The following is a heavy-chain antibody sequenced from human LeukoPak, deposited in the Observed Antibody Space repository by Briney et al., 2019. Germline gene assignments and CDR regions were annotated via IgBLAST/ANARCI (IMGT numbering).Heavy chain of an antibody. V-gene: IGHV1-2*02. D-gene: IGHD1-1*01. CDR1: GDTFTHYF. Sequence: GASVKVSCKASGDTFTHYFLHWVRQPPGQGLEWMGCIRYNTGEKYSAQKFQGRVTMTRDTYITTAYMELSSLESDDTVIYCCAREAQGTYRFLDWGQGTLVTVSS. CDR2: IRYNTGEK. CDR3: AREAQGTYRFLD. J-gene: IGHJ4*02.